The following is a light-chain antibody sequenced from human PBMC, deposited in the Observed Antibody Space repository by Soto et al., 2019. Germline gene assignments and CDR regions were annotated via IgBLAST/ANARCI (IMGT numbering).Light chain of an antibody. CDR1: QTISSY. V-gene: IGKV3-11*01. Sequence: EIVLTQSPATLSLSPGERATLSCRASQTISSYLAWYQHKPGQAPRLLIYDTSNRATGIPARFSGSGSGTDFTLTISSLEHEDFAVYYCHQRSNWPLTFGGGTKVEIK. J-gene: IGKJ4*01. CDR3: HQRSNWPLT. CDR2: DTS.